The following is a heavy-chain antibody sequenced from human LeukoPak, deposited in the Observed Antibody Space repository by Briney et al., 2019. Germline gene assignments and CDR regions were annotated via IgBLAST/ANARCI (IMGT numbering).Heavy chain of an antibody. CDR3: VKGGGNVRRYFEY. CDR2: ISVNGGTT. V-gene: IGHV3-23*01. D-gene: IGHD4-23*01. CDR1: GFTFSSYA. J-gene: IGHJ4*02. Sequence: GSLRFSCAASGFTFSSYAMAWVRQAPGKGLEWVSSISVNGGTTYYADSVKGRFTISRDSSKNTLYLQMNSLRAEDTAVYYCVKGGGNVRRYFEYWGQGTLVTVSS.